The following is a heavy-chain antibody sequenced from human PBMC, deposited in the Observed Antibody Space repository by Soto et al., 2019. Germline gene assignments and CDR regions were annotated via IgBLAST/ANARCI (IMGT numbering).Heavy chain of an antibody. CDR2: INPNSGGT. J-gene: IGHJ4*02. V-gene: IGHV1-2*04. CDR3: ARLVTDYYDSSGYYFFDY. D-gene: IGHD3-22*01. Sequence: ASVKVSCKASGYTFTGYYMHWVRQAPGQGLEWMGWINPNSGGTNYAQKFQGWVTMTRDTSISTAYMELSRLRSDDMAVYYCARLVTDYYDSSGYYFFDYWGQGTLVTVSS. CDR1: GYTFTGYY.